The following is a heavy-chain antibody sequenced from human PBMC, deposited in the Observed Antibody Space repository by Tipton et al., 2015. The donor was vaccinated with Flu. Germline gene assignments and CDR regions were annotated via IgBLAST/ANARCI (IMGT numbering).Heavy chain of an antibody. J-gene: IGHJ4*02. V-gene: IGHV3-21*01. CDR2: ISGSGDSI. CDR3: GKGRECSDSACYGVSDS. CDR1: GITFSTFS. Sequence: SLRLSCAASGITFSTFSMNWVRQAPGTGLEWVSSISGSGDSIYYADSVKGRFTISRDNAKNSLDLQMNSLRAGDTTVYFCGKGRECSDSACYGVSDSWGQGTLVTVSS. D-gene: IGHD2-15*01.